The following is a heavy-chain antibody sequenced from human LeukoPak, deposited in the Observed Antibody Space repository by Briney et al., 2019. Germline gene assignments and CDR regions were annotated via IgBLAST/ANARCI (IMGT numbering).Heavy chain of an antibody. CDR3: ARIRCGRGQARCYNH. V-gene: IGHV4-34*01. CDR2: VSPGGYT. D-gene: IGHD2-21*01. Sequence: SETLSLTCAVSGVSVSDYYWSWIRQSPEKGLEWIGEVSPGGYTTYNPSLRGRVIISEDTSENQLSLNVTSVTAADTALYYCARIRCGRGQARCYNHWDQGSLVTVSS. J-gene: IGHJ5*02. CDR1: GVSVSDYY.